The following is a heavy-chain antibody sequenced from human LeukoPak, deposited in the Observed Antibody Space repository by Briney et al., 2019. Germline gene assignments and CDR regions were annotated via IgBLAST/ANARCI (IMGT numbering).Heavy chain of an antibody. CDR1: GGSISSGGYY. CDR3: ARDGRPDYYYYMDV. CDR2: IYYSGST. Sequence: SETLSLTCTVSGGSISSGGYYWSWIRQPPGKGLEWIGYIYYSGSTNYNPSLKSRVTISVDTSKNQFSLKLSSVTAADTAVYYCARDGRPDYYYYMDVWGKGTTVTVSS. J-gene: IGHJ6*03. V-gene: IGHV4-61*08.